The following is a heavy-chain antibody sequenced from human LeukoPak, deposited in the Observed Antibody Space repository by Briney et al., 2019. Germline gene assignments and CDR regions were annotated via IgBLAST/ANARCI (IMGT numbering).Heavy chain of an antibody. CDR1: GFTFSNYW. V-gene: IGHV3-7*01. CDR3: ARDLRGRYYYDSSGYSIGNFDY. CDR2: IKQDGSEK. Sequence: GGSLRLSCAASGFTFSNYWMSWVRQAPGKGLEWVANIKQDGSEKYYVDSVKGRFTISRDNAKNSLYLQMNSLRAEDTAVYYCARDLRGRYYYDSSGYSIGNFDYWGQGTLVTVSS. J-gene: IGHJ4*02. D-gene: IGHD3-22*01.